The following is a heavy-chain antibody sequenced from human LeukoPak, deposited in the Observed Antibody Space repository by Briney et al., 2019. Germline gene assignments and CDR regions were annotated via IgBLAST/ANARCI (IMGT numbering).Heavy chain of an antibody. CDR1: GLTFSSCG. J-gene: IGHJ4*02. CDR2: IGSGGDTA. D-gene: IGHD2-15*01. Sequence: GSLRLSFEASGLTFSSCGMSWVRQAPGKGLEWISTIGSGGDTAYNADFVKGRFTISRDNSKNMLYLEMNSLKAEDTALYYCAKGGRLSGPFQYWGQGTLVTVAS. V-gene: IGHV3-23*01. CDR3: AKGGRLSGPFQY.